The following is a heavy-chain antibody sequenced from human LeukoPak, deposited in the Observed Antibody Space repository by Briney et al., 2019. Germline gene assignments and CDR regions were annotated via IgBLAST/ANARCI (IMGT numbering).Heavy chain of an antibody. CDR1: GFTFSSYG. V-gene: IGHV3-30*02. CDR3: AKGELTRGLYFDY. J-gene: IGHJ4*02. Sequence: PGGSLRLSCAASGFTFSSYGMHWVRQAPGKGLEWVAFIRYDGSNKYYADSVKGRFTISRDNSKSTLYLQMNSLRAEDTAVYYCAKGELTRGLYFDYWGQGTLVTVSS. CDR2: IRYDGSNK. D-gene: IGHD3-10*01.